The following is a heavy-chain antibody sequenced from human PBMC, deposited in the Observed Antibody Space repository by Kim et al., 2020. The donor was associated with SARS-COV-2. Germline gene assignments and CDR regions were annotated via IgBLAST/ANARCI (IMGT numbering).Heavy chain of an antibody. CDR1: GGSFSGYY. CDR2: INHSGST. Sequence: SETLSLTCAVYGGSFSGYYWSWIRQPPGKGLEWIGEINHSGSTNYNPSLKSRVTISVDTSKNQFSLKLSSVTAADTAVYYCARVGAYSSSWYPKFPYWYFDLWGRGTLVTVSS. V-gene: IGHV4-34*01. CDR3: ARVGAYSSSWYPKFPYWYFDL. D-gene: IGHD6-13*01. J-gene: IGHJ2*01.